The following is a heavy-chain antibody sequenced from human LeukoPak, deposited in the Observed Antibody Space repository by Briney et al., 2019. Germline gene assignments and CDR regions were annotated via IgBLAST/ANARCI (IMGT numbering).Heavy chain of an antibody. CDR2: INPNSGGT. Sequence: GASVKVSCKASGYTFTGNYMHWVRQAPGQGLEWMGWINPNSGGTNYAQKFQGRVTMTRDTSISTAYMELSRLKSDDTAVYYCASGPSLGTTHPYFDYWGQGTLLTVSS. V-gene: IGHV1-2*02. D-gene: IGHD1-7*01. CDR3: ASGPSLGTTHPYFDY. J-gene: IGHJ4*02. CDR1: GYTFTGNY.